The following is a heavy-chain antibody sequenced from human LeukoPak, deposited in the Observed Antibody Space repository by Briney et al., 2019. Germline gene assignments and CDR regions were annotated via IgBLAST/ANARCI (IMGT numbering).Heavy chain of an antibody. CDR2: XXNKXRST. D-gene: IGHD2-15*01. J-gene: IGHJ6*02. CDR1: GFTFNNYW. CDR3: AXEKVVAXQXYXXGMDV. Sequence: GGSLRLSCEASGFTFNNYWMHWVRQAPGKGLVWVXXXXNKXRSTNYADSVKGRFTISRDNTRNTLSLEMNNLRAEDTAVYYXAXEKVVAXQXYXXGMDVWGQGTTVTVSS. V-gene: IGHV3-74*01.